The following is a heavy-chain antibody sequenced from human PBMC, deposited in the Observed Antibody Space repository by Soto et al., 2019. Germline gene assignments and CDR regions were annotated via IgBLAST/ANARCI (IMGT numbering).Heavy chain of an antibody. CDR3: ARFARDYIWGIISGAFDI. D-gene: IGHD3-16*01. V-gene: IGHV1-18*01. CDR2: ISAYNGNT. J-gene: IGHJ3*02. Sequence: QVQLVQSGAEVKKPGASVKVSCKASGYTFTSYGISWVRQAPGQGLEWMGWISAYNGNTNYAQKLQGRVTMTTDTSTSTAYMELRSLRSDDTAVYYCARFARDYIWGIISGAFDIWGQGTMVTVSS. CDR1: GYTFTSYG.